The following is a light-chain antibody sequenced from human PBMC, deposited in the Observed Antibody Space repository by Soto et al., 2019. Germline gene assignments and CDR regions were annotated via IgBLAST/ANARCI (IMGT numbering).Light chain of an antibody. CDR3: HQYGTSFWT. CDR1: QGVGNSY. V-gene: IGKV3-20*01. Sequence: TQSPCALSSSPGEGATLSCRASQGVGNSYLAWYQQKPGQPRRLVFYGAYSRAAGVPDRFIGSWSGTDFTLTISRLEPEDFAVYYRHQYGTSFWTFGQGTKVDIK. J-gene: IGKJ1*01. CDR2: GAY.